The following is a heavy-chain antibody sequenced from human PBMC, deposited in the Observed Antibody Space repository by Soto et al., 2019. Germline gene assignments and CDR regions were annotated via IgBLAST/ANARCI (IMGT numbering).Heavy chain of an antibody. CDR3: ARGSVVGFDP. J-gene: IGHJ5*02. CDR1: GYTFTSYA. D-gene: IGHD2-15*01. Sequence: QVQLVQSGAEVKKPGASVKVSCKASGYTFTSYAMHWVRQAPGQRLEWMGWINAGYGNTKYSQKFQGRVTITRDTSASTAYMELSSLRSEDTAVYYCARGSVVGFDPWGQGTLVTVSS. V-gene: IGHV1-3*01. CDR2: INAGYGNT.